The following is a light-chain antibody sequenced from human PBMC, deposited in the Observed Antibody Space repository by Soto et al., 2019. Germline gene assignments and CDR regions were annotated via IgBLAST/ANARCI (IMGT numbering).Light chain of an antibody. V-gene: IGLV2-14*02. Sequence: QSVLTQPASVSGSPGQSITISCTGTSSDVGSGNVVSWYQHYPGKAPQLIIYEGFKRPSGVSSRFSGSKSGNTASLTISGPQSEDEAYYYCAAWDYGLSAYVFGTGTKVTVL. CDR2: EGF. J-gene: IGLJ1*01. CDR1: SSDVGSGNV. CDR3: AAWDYGLSAYV.